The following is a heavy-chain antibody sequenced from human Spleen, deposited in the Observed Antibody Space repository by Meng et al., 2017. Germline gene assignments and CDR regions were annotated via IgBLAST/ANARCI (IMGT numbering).Heavy chain of an antibody. D-gene: IGHD2-21*02. CDR2: VWSDGSKE. Sequence: GESLKISCAASGFPFSRYAMHWVRQAPGKGLEWVAVVWSDGSKEYYGDSVKGRFTISRDNFKYTIYLQMNSLRVEDTAVYYCARGRLLFLGDAFDIWGRGTRVTVSS. V-gene: IGHV3-33*01. CDR1: GFPFSRYA. CDR3: ARGRLLFLGDAFDI. J-gene: IGHJ3*02.